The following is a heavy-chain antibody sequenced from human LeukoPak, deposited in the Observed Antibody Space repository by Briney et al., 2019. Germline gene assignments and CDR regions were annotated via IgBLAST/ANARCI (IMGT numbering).Heavy chain of an antibody. CDR2: INPDSGST. Sequence: ASVKVSCKASGYIFTNYYMHWVRQAPGQGLEWMGIINPDSGSTSYPQKFQGRVTITADKSTSTAYMELSSLRSEDTAVYYCARDLNRKRAFDIWGQGTMVTVSS. CDR1: GYIFTNYY. D-gene: IGHD1-14*01. V-gene: IGHV1-46*01. J-gene: IGHJ3*02. CDR3: ARDLNRKRAFDI.